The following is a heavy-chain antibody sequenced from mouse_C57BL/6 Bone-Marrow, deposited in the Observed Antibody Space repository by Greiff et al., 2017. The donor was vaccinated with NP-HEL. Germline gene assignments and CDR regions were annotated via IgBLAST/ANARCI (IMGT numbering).Heavy chain of an antibody. CDR2: IYPRSGNT. CDR3: ARRMDYAMDY. V-gene: IGHV1-81*01. Sequence: QVQLKESGAELARPGASVKLSCKASGYTFTSYGISWVKQRTGQGLEWIGEIYPRSGNTYYNEKFKGKATLTADKSSSTAYMELRSLTSEDSAVYFCARRMDYAMDYWGQGTSVTVSS. J-gene: IGHJ4*01. CDR1: GYTFTSYG. D-gene: IGHD2-3*01.